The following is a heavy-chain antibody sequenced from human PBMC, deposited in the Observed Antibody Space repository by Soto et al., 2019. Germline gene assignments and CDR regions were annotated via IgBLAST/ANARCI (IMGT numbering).Heavy chain of an antibody. CDR1: GYSISSGYY. CDR2: IYQGGDT. V-gene: IGHV4-38-2*01. CDR3: ARAAFRRGSHHFDF. J-gene: IGHJ4*02. Sequence: PSETLSLTCGVSGYSISSGYYWSWIRQPPGKGLEWIGSIYQGGDTYYNPSLNSPVTISVDTSNNHFSLRLDSVTAADTAVYYCARAAFRRGSHHFDFWGQGILVTVSS. D-gene: IGHD1-26*01.